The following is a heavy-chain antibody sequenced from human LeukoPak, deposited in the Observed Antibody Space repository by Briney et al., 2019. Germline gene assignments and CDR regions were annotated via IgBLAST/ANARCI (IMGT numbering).Heavy chain of an antibody. V-gene: IGHV1-18*01. Sequence: AAVRVSCKASGYTFSSYGISWVRQAPGQGLEWMGWISAYSGNTNYAQRFQDRVTMTTDTSPTTAYMELRSLRSDDTAMYYCARDANGVLGDYWGQGTLVTVFS. CDR3: ARDANGVLGDY. CDR1: GYTFSSYG. CDR2: ISAYSGNT. D-gene: IGHD2-8*01. J-gene: IGHJ4*02.